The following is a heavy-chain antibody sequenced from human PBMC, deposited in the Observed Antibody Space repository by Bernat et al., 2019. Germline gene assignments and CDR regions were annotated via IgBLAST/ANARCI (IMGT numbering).Heavy chain of an antibody. V-gene: IGHV4-34*01. CDR2: INQSGTT. CDR3: ASGRVWLKESVDY. CDR1: DTYFSGYY. Sequence: QVRLHQWGTGLLQPSETLSLTCAVYDTYFSGYYWTWIRQSPGGRLEWIGEINQSGTTHFNPSIKSRLTMSVDQSKNHFSLKLTSVTAADTGFYSCASGRVWLKESVDYRGQGTLVTVSS. J-gene: IGHJ4*02. D-gene: IGHD3-16*01.